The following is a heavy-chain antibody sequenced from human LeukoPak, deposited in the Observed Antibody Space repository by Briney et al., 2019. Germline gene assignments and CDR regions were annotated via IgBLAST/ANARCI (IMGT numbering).Heavy chain of an antibody. CDR2: IYYSGST. V-gene: IGHV4-59*01. CDR1: GGSISSYH. Sequence: SETLSLTCTVSGGSISSYHWSWIRQPPGKGLEWIGYIYYSGSTNYNPSLKSRVTISVDTSKNQFSLKLSSVTAADTAVYYCARITSGSYKGDFDYWGRGTLVTVSS. J-gene: IGHJ4*02. D-gene: IGHD1-26*01. CDR3: ARITSGSYKGDFDY.